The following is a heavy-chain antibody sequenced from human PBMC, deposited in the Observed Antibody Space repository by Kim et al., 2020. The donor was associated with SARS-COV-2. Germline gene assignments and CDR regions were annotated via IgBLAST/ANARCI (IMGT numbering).Heavy chain of an antibody. V-gene: IGHV4-34*01. CDR1: GGSFSGYY. J-gene: IGHJ6*02. D-gene: IGHD3-16*01. Sequence: SETLSLTCAVYGGSFSGYYWSWIRQPPGKGLEWIGEINHSGSTNYNPSLKSRVTISVDTSKNQFSLKLSSVTAADTAVYYCARGTTYYDYVYAYYGMDVWGQGTTVTVSS. CDR2: INHSGST. CDR3: ARGTTYYDYVYAYYGMDV.